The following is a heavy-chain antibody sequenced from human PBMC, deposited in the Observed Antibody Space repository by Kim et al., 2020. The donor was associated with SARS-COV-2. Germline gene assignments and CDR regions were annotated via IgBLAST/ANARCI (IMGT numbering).Heavy chain of an antibody. V-gene: IGHV3-23*01. CDR2: ISGSGGST. J-gene: IGHJ6*02. CDR3: AKAGYGSGSYYQSYYYYGMDV. CDR1: GFTFSSYA. Sequence: GGSLRLSCAASGFTFSSYAMSWVRQAPGKGLEWVSAISGSGGSTYYADSVKGRFTISRDNSKNTLYLQMNSLRAEDTAVYYCAKAGYGSGSYYQSYYYYGMDVWGQGTTVTVSS. D-gene: IGHD3-10*01.